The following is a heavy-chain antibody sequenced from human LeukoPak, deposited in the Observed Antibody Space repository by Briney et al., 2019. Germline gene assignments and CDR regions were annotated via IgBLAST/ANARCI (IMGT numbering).Heavy chain of an antibody. Sequence: GGSLRLSCAASGFTFSNYWMTWVRQAPGKGLEWVANIKEDGSDTYYGDSVKGRFTISRDNAKNSVYLQMNSLRAEDTAVYYCAKDRNSYGYPDYWGQGTLVTVSS. V-gene: IGHV3-7*01. CDR1: GFTFSNYW. CDR2: IKEDGSDT. CDR3: AKDRNSYGYPDY. J-gene: IGHJ4*02. D-gene: IGHD5-18*01.